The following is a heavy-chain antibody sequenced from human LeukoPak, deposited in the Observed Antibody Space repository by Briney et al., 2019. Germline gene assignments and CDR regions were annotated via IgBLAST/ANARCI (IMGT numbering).Heavy chain of an antibody. J-gene: IGHJ4*02. Sequence: GGSLRLSCAASGFTFSSYGMRWLRQAPGKGLEWVANIKQDGSEKYYVDSVKGRFTISRDNAKNSLYLQMNSLRAEDTAVYYCARAAGFWSGYQFDYWGQGTLVTVSS. CDR3: ARAAGFWSGYQFDY. CDR2: IKQDGSEK. D-gene: IGHD3-3*01. CDR1: GFTFSSYG. V-gene: IGHV3-7*01.